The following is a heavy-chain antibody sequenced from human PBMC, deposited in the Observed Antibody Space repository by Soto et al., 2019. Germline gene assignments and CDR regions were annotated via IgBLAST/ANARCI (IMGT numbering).Heavy chain of an antibody. D-gene: IGHD6-19*01. J-gene: IGHJ4*02. Sequence: ASVKVSCKASGYTFTNYAMHWVRQAPGQRLEWMGWINAGNGNTKYSQKFQGRVTITRDTSASTAYMELSSLRSEDTALYYCARAVAVPADFDYWGQGTLVTVSS. CDR3: ARAVAVPADFDY. CDR1: GYTFTNYA. CDR2: INAGNGNT. V-gene: IGHV1-3*01.